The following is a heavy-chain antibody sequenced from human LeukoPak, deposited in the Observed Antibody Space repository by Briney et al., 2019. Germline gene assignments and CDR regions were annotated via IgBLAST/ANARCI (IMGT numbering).Heavy chain of an antibody. V-gene: IGHV4-4*09. Sequence: SETLSLTCTVSGGSISSYYWSWIRQPPGKGLEWIGYIYTSGSTNYNPSLKSRVTISVDTSKNQFSLKLSSVTAADTAVYYCARHKYSSSREGIFDYWGQGTLVTVSS. J-gene: IGHJ4*02. CDR2: IYTSGST. D-gene: IGHD6-13*01. CDR1: GGSISSYY. CDR3: ARHKYSSSREGIFDY.